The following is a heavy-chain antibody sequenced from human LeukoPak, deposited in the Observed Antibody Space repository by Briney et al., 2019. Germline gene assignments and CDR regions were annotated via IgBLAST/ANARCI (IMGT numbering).Heavy chain of an antibody. V-gene: IGHV5-51*01. J-gene: IGHJ3*02. D-gene: IGHD2-2*01. Sequence: GESLKISCKGSGYSFTSYWIGWVRQMPGKGLEWMGIIYPGDSDTRYSPSFQGQVTISADKSISTAYLQWSSLKASDTAIYYCASHTGYCGSMSCFHAFDIWGQGTMVTVSS. CDR3: ASHTGYCGSMSCFHAFDI. CDR1: GYSFTSYW. CDR2: IYPGDSDT.